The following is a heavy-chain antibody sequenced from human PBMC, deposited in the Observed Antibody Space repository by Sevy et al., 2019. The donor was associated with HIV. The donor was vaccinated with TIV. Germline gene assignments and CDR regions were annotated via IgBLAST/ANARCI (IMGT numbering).Heavy chain of an antibody. J-gene: IGHJ4*02. D-gene: IGHD2-15*01. V-gene: IGHV3-30*18. CDR2: ISYDGSNK. CDR1: GFTFSSYG. CDR3: AKDLTPISVVVVAATLDY. Sequence: SCAASGFTFSSYGMHWVRQAPGKGLEWVAVISYDGSNKYYADSVKGRFTISRDNSKNTLYLQMNSLRAEDTAVYYCAKDLTPISVVVVAATLDYWGQRTLVTVSS.